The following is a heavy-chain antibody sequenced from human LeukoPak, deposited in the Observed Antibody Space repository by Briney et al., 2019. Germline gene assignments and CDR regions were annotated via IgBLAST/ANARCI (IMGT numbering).Heavy chain of an antibody. Sequence: GASVKVSCKASGGTFSSYAISWVRQAPGQGLEWMGGIIPIFGTANYAQKFQGRVTITADESTSTAYMELSSLRSEDTAVYYCARQAVATVYYFDYWGQGTLVTVSS. CDR1: GGTFSSYA. D-gene: IGHD2-21*02. CDR3: ARQAVATVYYFDY. CDR2: IIPIFGTA. V-gene: IGHV1-69*13. J-gene: IGHJ4*02.